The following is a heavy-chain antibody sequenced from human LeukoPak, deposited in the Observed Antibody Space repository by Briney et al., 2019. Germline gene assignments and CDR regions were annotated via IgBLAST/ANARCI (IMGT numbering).Heavy chain of an antibody. CDR1: GFTFSSYA. D-gene: IGHD6-19*01. J-gene: IGHJ4*02. V-gene: IGHV3-48*03. CDR3: ARDGVYRSGVLY. CDR2: ISSSGTTI. Sequence: PGGSLRLSCAASGFTFSSYAMHWVRQAPGKGLEWVSYISSSGTTIYYADSVKGRFTISRDNAKNSMYLQMNSLRAEDTAVYYCARDGVYRSGVLYWGQGTLVTVSS.